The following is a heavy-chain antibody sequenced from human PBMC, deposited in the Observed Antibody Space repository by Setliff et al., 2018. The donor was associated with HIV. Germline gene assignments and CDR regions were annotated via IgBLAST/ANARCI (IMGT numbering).Heavy chain of an antibody. J-gene: IGHJ4*02. CDR1: SGSISSNTYY. Sequence: SLTCSVSSGSISSNTYYWSWIRQPPGRGLEWIASVFHIGSTYHNPSLKSRVSISIDTSKTQVSLKLRSVTAADTAVYYCARLGIANAPDDYWGQGTLVTVSS. D-gene: IGHD2-21*01. CDR3: ARLGIANAPDDY. CDR2: VFHIGST. V-gene: IGHV4-39*01.